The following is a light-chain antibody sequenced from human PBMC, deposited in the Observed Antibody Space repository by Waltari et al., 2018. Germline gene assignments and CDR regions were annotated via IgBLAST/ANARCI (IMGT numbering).Light chain of an antibody. CDR1: SLRSYY. J-gene: IGLJ2*01. CDR3: HSRDASGVGGS. V-gene: IGLV3-19*01. Sequence: SSELTQDPTVSVAMGQTVRITCQGDSLRSYYATWYQQRPGKDPIIVFSGDSNRPSGVQDRFSCSSSDDTDVLTITGAQAADEASYYCHSRDASGVGGSFGGGTKLTVL. CDR2: GDS.